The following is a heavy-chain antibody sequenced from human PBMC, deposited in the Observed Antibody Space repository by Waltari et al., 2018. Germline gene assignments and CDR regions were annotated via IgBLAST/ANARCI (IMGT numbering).Heavy chain of an antibody. CDR1: GCSFRGSW. CDR3: ARSGGYIDY. V-gene: IGHV3-74*01. Sequence: EVNLVESGGGLVQPGGSLRLSCAASGCSFRGSWMHWVRQAPGKGLVWVSRINKNGDATSYADSVKGRFTISKDNAKNTLYLEMNSLRAEDTAVYYCARSGGYIDYWGQGTLVTVSS. J-gene: IGHJ4*02. CDR2: INKNGDAT. D-gene: IGHD2-15*01.